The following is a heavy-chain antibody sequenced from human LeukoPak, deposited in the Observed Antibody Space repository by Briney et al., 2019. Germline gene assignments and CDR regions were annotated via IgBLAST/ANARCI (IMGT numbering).Heavy chain of an antibody. CDR2: INPSGGST. CDR1: GYTFTSYY. D-gene: IGHD3-22*01. Sequence: ASVKVSCKASGYTFTSYYMHWVRQAPGQGLEWMGIINPSGGSTSYAQKFQGRVTITRDASASTAYMELSSLRSEDTAVYYCARSISDSSGYYSYGMDVWGQGTTVTVSS. V-gene: IGHV1-46*01. CDR3: ARSISDSSGYYSYGMDV. J-gene: IGHJ6*02.